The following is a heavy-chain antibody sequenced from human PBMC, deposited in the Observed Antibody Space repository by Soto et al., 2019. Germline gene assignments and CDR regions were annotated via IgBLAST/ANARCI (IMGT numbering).Heavy chain of an antibody. D-gene: IGHD1-26*01. CDR2: IYYSGTT. CDR1: GYSISSSNW. Sequence: QVQLQESGPGLVKPSDTLSLTCAVSGYSISSSNWWGWIRPPPGKRVEWIGYIYYSGTTYYNPSLKSRVTMSVDTSKNQFSLKLTSVTAVDTAVYYCARREIQGPIDYWGQGTLVTVSS. J-gene: IGHJ4*02. CDR3: ARREIQGPIDY. V-gene: IGHV4-28*01.